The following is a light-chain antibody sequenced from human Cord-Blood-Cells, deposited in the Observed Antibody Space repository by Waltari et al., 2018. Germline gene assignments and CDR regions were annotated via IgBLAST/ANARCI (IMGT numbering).Light chain of an antibody. CDR2: DVS. CDR1: SIDVGGYNY. Sequence: QSALTQPRSVSGSPGQSVTISCTGTSIDVGGYNYFSWYQQHPGKAPKLMIYDVSKRPSGVPDRFSGSKSGNTASLTISGLQAEDEADYYCCSYAGSYPLVFGGGTKLTVL. CDR3: CSYAGSYPLV. V-gene: IGLV2-11*01. J-gene: IGLJ3*02.